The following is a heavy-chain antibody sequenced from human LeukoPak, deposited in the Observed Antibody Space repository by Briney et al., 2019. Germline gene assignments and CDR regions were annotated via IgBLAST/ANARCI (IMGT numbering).Heavy chain of an antibody. J-gene: IGHJ3*02. Sequence: GGSLRLSCAASGFTVSSNYMSWVRQAPGKGLEWVSVIYSGGSTYYADSVKGRFTISRDNSKNTLYLQMNSLRAEDTAVYYCARESIAVAHDAFDIWGQGTMVAVSS. D-gene: IGHD6-19*01. CDR2: IYSGGST. V-gene: IGHV3-53*05. CDR1: GFTVSSNY. CDR3: ARESIAVAHDAFDI.